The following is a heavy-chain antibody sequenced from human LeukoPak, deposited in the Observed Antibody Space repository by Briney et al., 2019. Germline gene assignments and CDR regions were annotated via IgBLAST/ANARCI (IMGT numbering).Heavy chain of an antibody. CDR1: GFTFSSYS. CDR2: ISSSSSTI. D-gene: IGHD2-15*01. CDR3: AREGCSGGNCYASHYYYMDV. Sequence: PGGSLRLSCAASGFTFSSYSMNWIRQAPGKGLEWVSYISSSSSTIYYADSVKGRFTISRDNAKNSLYLQMNSLRAEDTAVYYCAREGCSGGNCYASHYYYMDVWGKGTTVTVSS. V-gene: IGHV3-48*01. J-gene: IGHJ6*03.